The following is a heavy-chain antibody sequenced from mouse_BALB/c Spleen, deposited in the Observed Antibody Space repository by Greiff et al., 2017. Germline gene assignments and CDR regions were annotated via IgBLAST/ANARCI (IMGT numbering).Heavy chain of an antibody. CDR1: GFNIKDTY. V-gene: IGHV14-3*02. Sequence: VHVKQSGAELVKPGASVKLSCTASGFNIKDTYMHWVKQRPEQGLEWIGRIDPANGNTKYDPKFQGKATITADTSSNTAYLQLSSLTSEDTAVYYCARRGNLDYWGQGTTLTVSS. CDR2: IDPANGNT. J-gene: IGHJ2*01. D-gene: IGHD2-1*01. CDR3: ARRGNLDY.